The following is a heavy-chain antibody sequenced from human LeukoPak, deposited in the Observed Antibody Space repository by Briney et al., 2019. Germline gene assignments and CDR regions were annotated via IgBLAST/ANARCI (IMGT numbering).Heavy chain of an antibody. CDR3: ARDLVVPAANSNY. D-gene: IGHD2-2*01. V-gene: IGHV3-11*01. CDR1: GFTFSDYY. J-gene: IGHJ4*02. Sequence: GGSLRLSCAASGFTFSDYYMSWIRQAPGKGLEWVSYISSSGSTIYYADSVKGRFTISRDNAKNSLYLQVNSLRAEDTAVYYCARDLVVPAANSNYWGQGTLVTVSS. CDR2: ISSSGSTI.